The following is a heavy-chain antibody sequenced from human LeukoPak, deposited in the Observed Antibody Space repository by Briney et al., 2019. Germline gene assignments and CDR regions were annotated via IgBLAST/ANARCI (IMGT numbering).Heavy chain of an antibody. Sequence: PSETLSLTCTVSGGSISSYYWSWIRQPPGKGLEWIGYIYYSGSTNYNPSLKSRVTISVDTSKNQFSLKLSSVTAADTAVYYCARAGITVTTAGVRYYGMDVWGQGTTVTVSS. CDR2: IYYSGST. D-gene: IGHD4-17*01. J-gene: IGHJ6*02. CDR1: GGSISSYY. V-gene: IGHV4-59*01. CDR3: ARAGITVTTAGVRYYGMDV.